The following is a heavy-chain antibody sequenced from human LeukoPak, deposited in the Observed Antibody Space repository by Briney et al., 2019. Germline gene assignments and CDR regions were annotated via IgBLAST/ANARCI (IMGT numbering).Heavy chain of an antibody. CDR2: IKQDGSEK. Sequence: GGSLRLSCAASGYTFSSYWMSWVRQAPGKGLEWVANIKQDGSEKYYVDSMKGRFTISRDNAKNSLYLQMNSLRAEDTAVYYCARSRGYGDCWTLGYWGQGTLVTVSS. D-gene: IGHD2-21*02. CDR1: GYTFSSYW. V-gene: IGHV3-7*01. J-gene: IGHJ4*02. CDR3: ARSRGYGDCWTLGY.